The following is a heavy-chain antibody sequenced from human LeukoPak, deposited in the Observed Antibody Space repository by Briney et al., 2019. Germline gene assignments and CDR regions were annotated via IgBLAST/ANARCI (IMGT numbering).Heavy chain of an antibody. J-gene: IGHJ4*02. Sequence: PGGSLRLSCAASGFTFSSYAIIWVRQAPGKGLEWVASITSSGRTPYYTDSVKGRFTISRDNSKNTLYLQMNSLRGEDTAVYYCAKDRTNFYETSGSYYKIKGDFWGQGSLVTVSS. CDR1: GFTFSSYA. CDR2: ITSSGRTP. CDR3: AKDRTNFYETSGSYYKIKGDF. V-gene: IGHV3-23*01. D-gene: IGHD3-10*01.